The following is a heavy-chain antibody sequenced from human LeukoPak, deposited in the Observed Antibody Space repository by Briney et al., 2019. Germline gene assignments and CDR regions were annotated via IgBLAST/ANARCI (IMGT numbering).Heavy chain of an antibody. CDR2: ISGSGSTI. V-gene: IGHV3-48*03. J-gene: IGHJ4*02. D-gene: IGHD3-16*01. Sequence: PGGSLRLSCAASGFAFSTYEMNWVRQTPGKGLEWVSYISGSGSTISYADSVKGRFTISRDNAKKSLYLQMKSLRADDTAVYYCATRGGGIRTFDSWGQGTLVTVSS. CDR1: GFAFSTYE. CDR3: ATRGGGIRTFDS.